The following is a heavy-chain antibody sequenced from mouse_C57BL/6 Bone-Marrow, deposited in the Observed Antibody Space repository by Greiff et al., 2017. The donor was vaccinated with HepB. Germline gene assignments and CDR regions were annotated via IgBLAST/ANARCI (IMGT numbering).Heavy chain of an antibody. Sequence: VQLQQPGAELVMPGASVKLSCKASGYTFTSYWMHWVKQRPGQGLEWIGEIDTSDSYTNYNQKFKGKSTLTVDKSSSTAYMQLSSLTSEDSAVYYCAREGLYSNFAWFAYWGQGTLVTVSA. CDR3: AREGLYSNFAWFAY. J-gene: IGHJ3*01. V-gene: IGHV1-69*01. CDR2: IDTSDSYT. D-gene: IGHD2-5*01. CDR1: GYTFTSYW.